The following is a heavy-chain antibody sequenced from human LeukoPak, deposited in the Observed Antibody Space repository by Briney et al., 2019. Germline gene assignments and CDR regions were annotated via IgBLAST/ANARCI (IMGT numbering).Heavy chain of an antibody. CDR2: ISYDGSNK. J-gene: IGHJ4*02. CDR3: ARGGYSYGYDY. D-gene: IGHD5-18*01. Sequence: GGSLRLSCGASTFTFSSYGMSWVRQAPGKGLEWVAVISYDGSNKYYADSVKGRFTISRDNSKNTLYLQMSSLRAEDTAVYYCARGGYSYGYDYWGQGTLVTVSS. V-gene: IGHV3-30*03. CDR1: TFTFSSYG.